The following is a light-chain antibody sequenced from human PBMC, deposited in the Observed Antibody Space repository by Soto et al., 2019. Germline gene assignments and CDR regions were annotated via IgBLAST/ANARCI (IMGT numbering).Light chain of an antibody. CDR3: QAYDYSLTAFA. CDR1: NSNLGAGYD. V-gene: IGLV1-40*01. Sequence: QSVLTQPPSVSGAPGQRVTISCTGNNSNLGAGYDVHWYQQLPGAAPKLVVFGNRNRPSGVPERFSGSKSGTSASLAITGLQAEDEADYYCQAYDYSLTAFAFGGGTKLTVL. CDR2: GNR. J-gene: IGLJ3*02.